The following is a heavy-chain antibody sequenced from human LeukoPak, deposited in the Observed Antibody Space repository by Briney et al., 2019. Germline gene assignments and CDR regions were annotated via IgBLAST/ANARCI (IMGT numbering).Heavy chain of an antibody. CDR3: ARTSGPANY. V-gene: IGHV4-31*03. CDR1: GGSISSGVYY. Sequence: SETLSLTCTVSGGSISSGVYYWSWIRQHPGKGLEWIGYIYYSGSTYSNPSLKSRLTMSVDISKNQFSLKLSSVTAADTAVYYCARTSGPANYWGQGTLVTVSS. CDR2: IYYSGST. J-gene: IGHJ4*02. D-gene: IGHD6-19*01.